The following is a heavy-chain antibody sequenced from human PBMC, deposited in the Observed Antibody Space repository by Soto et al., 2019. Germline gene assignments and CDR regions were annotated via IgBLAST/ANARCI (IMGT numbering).Heavy chain of an antibody. J-gene: IGHJ4*02. Sequence: GGSLRLSCAASGFTFSHYALNWVRQAPGKGLEWVAGISGSGGGIYYPDSVRGRFIVSRDNSKNTFHLQMNNLRAEDTALYYCARVSGYDTSGDYWGHNDHWGQGTLVTVSS. D-gene: IGHD3-22*01. CDR1: GFTFSHYA. CDR3: ARVSGYDTSGDYWGHNDH. V-gene: IGHV3-23*01. CDR2: ISGSGGGI.